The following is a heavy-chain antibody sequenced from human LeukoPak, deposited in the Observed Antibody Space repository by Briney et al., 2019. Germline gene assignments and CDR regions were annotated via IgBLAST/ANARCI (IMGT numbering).Heavy chain of an antibody. CDR3: ARLAYGSGSYHY. J-gene: IGHJ4*02. V-gene: IGHV4-34*01. CDR2: INHSGST. Sequence: NPSETLSLTCAVYGGSFSGYYWSWIRQPPGKGLEWIGEINHSGSTNYNPPLKSRVTISVDTSKIQFSLKLSSVTAADTAVYYCARLAYGSGSYHYWGQGTLVTVPS. D-gene: IGHD3-10*01. CDR1: GGSFSGYY.